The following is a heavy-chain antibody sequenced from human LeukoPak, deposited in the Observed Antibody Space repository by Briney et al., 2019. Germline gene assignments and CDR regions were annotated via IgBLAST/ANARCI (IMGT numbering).Heavy chain of an antibody. Sequence: SGGPLRLSCTVSGFTVSSNSMSCVRQPPGEGLEWVAFIYSGTIHYSDSVKDRFTISRDNSKNTLYLQMNSLRAEDTAVYYCAKESNSSDNWYFDLWGRGTLVTVSS. CDR1: GFTVSSNS. J-gene: IGHJ2*01. D-gene: IGHD2/OR15-2a*01. CDR3: AKESNSSDNWYFDL. V-gene: IGHV3-53*01. CDR2: IYSGTI.